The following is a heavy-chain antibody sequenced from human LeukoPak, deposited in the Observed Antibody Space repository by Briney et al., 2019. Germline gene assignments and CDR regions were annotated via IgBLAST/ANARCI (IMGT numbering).Heavy chain of an antibody. Sequence: GGSLRLSCAASGFTFSSYAMHWVRQAPGKGLEWVAVISYDGSNKYYADSVRGRFTFSRDSSKNTLYLHMSSLRGEDTAVYYCARGHPYSYTYGAFDIWGQGTMVTVSS. CDR3: ARGHPYSYTYGAFDI. CDR2: ISYDGSNK. J-gene: IGHJ3*02. V-gene: IGHV3-30-3*01. D-gene: IGHD5-18*01. CDR1: GFTFSSYA.